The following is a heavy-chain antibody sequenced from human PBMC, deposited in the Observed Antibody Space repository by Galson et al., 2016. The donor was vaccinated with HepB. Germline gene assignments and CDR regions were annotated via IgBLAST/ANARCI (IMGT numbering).Heavy chain of an antibody. CDR2: IKPDGSEK. CDR1: RFTFSDFW. V-gene: IGHV3-7*01. Sequence: SLRLSCAASRFTFSDFWMSWVRQAPGKGLEWVANIKPDGSEKNYVDSVKGRFTISRDNAKSSLYLQMNSLRVDDTAVYYCVRGGSWFYWGQGTLVTVSS. J-gene: IGHJ4*02. D-gene: IGHD6-13*01. CDR3: VRGGSWFY.